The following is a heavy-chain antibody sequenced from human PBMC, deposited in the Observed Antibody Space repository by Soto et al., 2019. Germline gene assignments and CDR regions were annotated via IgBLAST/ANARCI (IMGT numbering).Heavy chain of an antibody. CDR2: INPSGGST. J-gene: IGHJ6*02. D-gene: IGHD3-22*01. Sequence: VASVKVSCKASGYTFTSYYMHWVRQAPGQGLEWMGIINPSGGSTSYAQKFQGRVTMTRDTSTSTVYMELSSLRSEDTAVYYCARTGEYYYDSSGYPTPETYYYYYGVDVWGQGTTVTVSS. CDR1: GYTFTSYY. CDR3: ARTGEYYYDSSGYPTPETYYYYYGVDV. V-gene: IGHV1-46*01.